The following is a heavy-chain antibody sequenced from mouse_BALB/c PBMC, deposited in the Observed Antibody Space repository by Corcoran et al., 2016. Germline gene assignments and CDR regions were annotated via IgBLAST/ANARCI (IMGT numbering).Heavy chain of an antibody. CDR1: GFNIKDYY. D-gene: IGHD1-2*01. J-gene: IGHJ2*01. Sequence: EVQLHQPEAELVRPGALVKLSCKASGFNIKDYYMHWVKQRPEQGLEGIGWIDPENGNTIYDPKFQGKASIEADTSSNTAYLQLSSLTSEDNAVYYCARRYGNVFDSWDQGTTLTVSS. CDR2: IDPENGNT. V-gene: IGHV14-1*02. CDR3: ARRYGNVFDS.